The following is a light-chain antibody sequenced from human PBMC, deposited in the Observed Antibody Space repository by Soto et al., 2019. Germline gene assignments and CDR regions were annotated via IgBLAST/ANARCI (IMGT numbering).Light chain of an antibody. CDR3: QTWGSGIRVV. V-gene: IGLV4-69*01. CDR1: SGHSSYA. Sequence: QSVLTQSPSASASLGASVKLTCTLSSGHSSYAIAWHQQQPEKGPRYLMKLNSDGSHRKGDGIPDRFSGSSSGAERYLTISSLQSEDEADYYCQTWGSGIRVVFGGGTKVTV. CDR2: LNSDGSH. J-gene: IGLJ2*01.